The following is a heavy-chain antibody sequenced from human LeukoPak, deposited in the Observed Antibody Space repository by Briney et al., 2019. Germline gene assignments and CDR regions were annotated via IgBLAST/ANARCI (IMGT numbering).Heavy chain of an antibody. D-gene: IGHD1-1*01. CDR3: ARDSGTPFDP. Sequence: PSETLSLTCTVSGASISSYYWSWVRQPAGKGLEWIGRIYSSGSTSYNPSLKSRVTMSVDTSKNQFPLKLSSVTAADTAVYYCARDSGTPFDPWGQGTLVTVSS. CDR2: IYSSGST. V-gene: IGHV4-4*07. CDR1: GASISSYY. J-gene: IGHJ5*02.